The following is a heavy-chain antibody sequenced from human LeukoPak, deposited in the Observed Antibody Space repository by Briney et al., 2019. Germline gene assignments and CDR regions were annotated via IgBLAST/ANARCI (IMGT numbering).Heavy chain of an antibody. V-gene: IGHV4-59*08. D-gene: IGHD3-10*01. Sequence: SETLSLTCAVSGGSISSYYWSWIRQPPGKALEWIGYIYDSGSTNYNPSLKSRVTISVDTSKNQFSLKLSSVTAADTAVYYCAGGPGRGAFDIWGQGTMVTVSS. CDR1: GGSISSYY. J-gene: IGHJ3*02. CDR2: IYDSGST. CDR3: AGGPGRGAFDI.